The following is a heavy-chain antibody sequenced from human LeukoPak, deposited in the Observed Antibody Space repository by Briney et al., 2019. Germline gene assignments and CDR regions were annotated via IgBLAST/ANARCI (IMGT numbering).Heavy chain of an antibody. V-gene: IGHV3-23*01. D-gene: IGHD1-26*01. CDR1: GFTFSSYA. CDR2: ISGSGGST. CDR3: AKDPIYLSRIVGATHLDY. J-gene: IGHJ4*02. Sequence: PGGSLRLSCAASGFTFSSYAMSWVRQAPGKGLEWVSAISGSGGSTYYADSAKGRFTISRDNSKNTLYLQMNSLRAEDTAVYYCAKDPIYLSRIVGATHLDYWGQGTLVTVSS.